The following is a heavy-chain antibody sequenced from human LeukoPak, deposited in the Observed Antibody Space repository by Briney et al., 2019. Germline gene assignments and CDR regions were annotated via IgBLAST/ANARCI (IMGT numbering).Heavy chain of an antibody. CDR1: GFTFSSYS. CDR2: ISSSSSYI. V-gene: IGHV3-21*01. D-gene: IGHD3-16*02. Sequence: GGSLRLSCAASGFTFSSYSMNWVRQAPGKGLEWVSSISSSSSYIYYADSVKGRFTISRDNAKNSLYLQMNSLRAEDTAVYYCARGNGRLGELSEGDYWGQGTLVTVSS. J-gene: IGHJ4*02. CDR3: ARGNGRLGELSEGDY.